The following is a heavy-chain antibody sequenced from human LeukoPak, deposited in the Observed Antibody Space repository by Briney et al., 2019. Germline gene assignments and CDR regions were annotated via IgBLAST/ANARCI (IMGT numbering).Heavy chain of an antibody. D-gene: IGHD2-21*01. J-gene: IGHJ4*02. CDR2: IWYDGSNK. CDR3: ARDLWGAFDN. CDR1: GFTFSSYG. Sequence: PGGSLRLSCAASGFTFSSYGMHWVRQAPGKGLEWVAVIWYDGSNKYYADSVKGRFTISRDNSKNTVYLQMNSLRVEDTAVYYCARDLWGAFDNWGQGTLVTVSS. V-gene: IGHV3-33*01.